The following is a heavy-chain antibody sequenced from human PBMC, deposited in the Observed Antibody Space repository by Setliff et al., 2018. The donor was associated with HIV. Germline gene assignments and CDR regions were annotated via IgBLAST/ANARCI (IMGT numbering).Heavy chain of an antibody. Sequence: GASVKVSCKASGYTFTSYYIHWVRQAPGQGLEWMGVIHPSGGSTSYAQSFQDRVTMTRDTSTSTVYMELSNLRSDDTAVYYCARDLKEDSGSDVIGLSSDTFDIWGQGTMVTVSS. V-gene: IGHV1-46*01. CDR3: ARDLKEDSGSDVIGLSSDTFDI. J-gene: IGHJ3*02. CDR2: IHPSGGST. CDR1: GYTFTSYY. D-gene: IGHD5-12*01.